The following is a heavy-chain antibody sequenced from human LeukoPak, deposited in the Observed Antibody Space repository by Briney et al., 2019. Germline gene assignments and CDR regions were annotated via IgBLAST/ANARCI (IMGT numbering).Heavy chain of an antibody. J-gene: IGHJ4*02. CDR2: ISGSGGST. CDR1: GFTFSSYA. D-gene: IGHD2-2*02. Sequence: PGGSLRLSCAASGFTFSSYAMSWVRQAPGKGLEWVSAISGSGGSTYYAGSVKGRFTISRDNSKNTLYLQMNSLRAEDTAVYYCAKNPSLTCSSTSCHIDYWGQGTLVTVSS. V-gene: IGHV3-23*01. CDR3: AKNPSLTCSSTSCHIDY.